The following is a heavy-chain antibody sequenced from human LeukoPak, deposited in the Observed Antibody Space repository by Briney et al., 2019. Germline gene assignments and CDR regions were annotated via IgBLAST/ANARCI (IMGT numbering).Heavy chain of an antibody. CDR3: ARVTWELLRFFDY. Sequence: KTSETLSLTCTVSGGSISSSSYYWGWIRQPPGKGLEWIGSIYYSGSTYYNPSLKSRVTISVDTSKNQFSLKLSSVTAADTAVYYCARVTWELLRFFDYWGQGTLVTVSS. J-gene: IGHJ4*02. D-gene: IGHD1-26*01. CDR1: GGSISSSSYY. V-gene: IGHV4-39*01. CDR2: IYYSGST.